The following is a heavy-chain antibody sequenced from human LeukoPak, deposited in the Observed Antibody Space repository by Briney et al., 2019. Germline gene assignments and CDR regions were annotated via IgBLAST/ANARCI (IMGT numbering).Heavy chain of an antibody. Sequence: GGSLRLSCAASGFALSSNYVGWVRQAPGGGLHWVSLLYSDGDTYYADSVKGRFTISRDTSKNTLYLQMKSLGVDDTAVYYCAIDLYSSAWYGIHWGQGTLVTVSS. J-gene: IGHJ4*02. D-gene: IGHD6-19*01. CDR2: LYSDGDT. CDR3: AIDLYSSAWYGIH. CDR1: GFALSSNY. V-gene: IGHV3-53*01.